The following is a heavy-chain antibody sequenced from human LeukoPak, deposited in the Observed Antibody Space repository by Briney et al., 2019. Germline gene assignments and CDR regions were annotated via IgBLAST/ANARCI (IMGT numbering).Heavy chain of an antibody. CDR3: ARDPHYDSSEHDAFDI. CDR2: IIPLLGIA. V-gene: IGHV1-69*04. Sequence: SVKLSCKASGGTFSSYAISWVRQAPGQGLEWMGSIIPLLGIATYAQKFQGRVTITADKSTSTAYMELSSLRFEDTAVYYCARDPHYDSSEHDAFDIWGQGTMVTVSS. CDR1: GGTFSSYA. J-gene: IGHJ3*02. D-gene: IGHD3-22*01.